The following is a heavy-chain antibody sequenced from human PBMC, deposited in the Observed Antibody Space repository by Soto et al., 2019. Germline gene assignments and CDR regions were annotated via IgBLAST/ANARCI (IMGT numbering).Heavy chain of an antibody. Sequence: SGPTLVNPTQTLTLTCTFSGFSLTTSGVGVGWIRQPPGKALEWLALVYWDDKRYSPSLKNRLTLTKVTSKNQVVLTMTNMDPVDTATYYCVHSRCGGDCLQSYSSHYYYGMDIWGQGTTVTVSS. CDR3: VHSRCGGDCLQSYSSHYYYGMDI. CDR1: GFSLTTSGVG. V-gene: IGHV2-5*01. D-gene: IGHD2-21*02. CDR2: VYWDDK. J-gene: IGHJ6*02.